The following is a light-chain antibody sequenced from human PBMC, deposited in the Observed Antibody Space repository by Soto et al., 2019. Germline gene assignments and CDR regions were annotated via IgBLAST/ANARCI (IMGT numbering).Light chain of an antibody. CDR2: GTS. Sequence: EIVLTQSPGTLSLSPGERATFSCRTSQTINTEFLAWYQQRPGLAPRLLIHGTSNRATGIPDRFSGSGSGTDFTLTISALEPEDFALYYCQRYGSSPLYAFGQGTKLEI. J-gene: IGKJ2*01. CDR1: QTINTEF. V-gene: IGKV3-20*01. CDR3: QRYGSSPLYA.